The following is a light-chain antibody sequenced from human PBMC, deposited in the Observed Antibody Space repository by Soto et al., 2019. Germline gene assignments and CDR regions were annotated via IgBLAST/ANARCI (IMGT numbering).Light chain of an antibody. CDR1: QIVSSN. CDR3: QQYNNWPPWT. V-gene: IGKV3-15*01. CDR2: GAS. J-gene: IGKJ1*01. Sequence: IVMXPSPATLSVSPGERATLSCIASQIVSSNLAWYQQKPGQAPRLLIYGASTRATGIPARFSGSGSGTEFTLTISSLQSEDFAVYYCQQYNNWPPWTFGQVTKVDIK.